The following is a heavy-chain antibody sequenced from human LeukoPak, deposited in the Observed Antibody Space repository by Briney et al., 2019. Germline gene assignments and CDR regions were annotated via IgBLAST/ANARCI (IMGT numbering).Heavy chain of an antibody. J-gene: IGHJ4*02. CDR3: ARGNWEVITPDY. V-gene: IGHV4-59*01. CDR1: GGSISSYY. D-gene: IGHD3-22*01. Sequence: SETLSLTCTVSGGSISSYYWNWIRQPPGKGLEWIGYIYYSGSTNYNPSLKSRVTISIDTSKNQFSLKLSSVTAADTAVYYCARGNWEVITPDYWGQGTLVTVSS. CDR2: IYYSGST.